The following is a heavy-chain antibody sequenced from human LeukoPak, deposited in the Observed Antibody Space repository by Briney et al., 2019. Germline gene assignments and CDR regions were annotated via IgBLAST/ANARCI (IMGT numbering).Heavy chain of an antibody. D-gene: IGHD3-3*01. CDR2: ISSSSSYI. Sequence: GGSLRLSCAASGFTFSSYSMNWVRQAPGKGLEWVSSISSSSSYIYYADSVKGRFTISRDNAKNSLYLQMNSLRAEDTAVYYCARASPGYYSDVWGKGTTVTISS. J-gene: IGHJ6*04. V-gene: IGHV3-21*01. CDR1: GFTFSSYS. CDR3: ARASPGYYSDV.